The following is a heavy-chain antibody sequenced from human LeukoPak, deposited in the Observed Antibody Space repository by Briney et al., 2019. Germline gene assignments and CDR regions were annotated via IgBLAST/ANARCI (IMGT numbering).Heavy chain of an antibody. J-gene: IGHJ5*01. CDR3: ARNFDS. Sequence: SETLSLTCAVPGGSISNTNWGSWVRQPPGKGLEWIGEISHSGGTNFNPSLKPRVTLSVDKSKNQFSLKLYSVTAADTAVYYCARNFDSWGRGTLVTVSS. CDR1: GGSISNTNW. V-gene: IGHV4-4*02. CDR2: ISHSGGT.